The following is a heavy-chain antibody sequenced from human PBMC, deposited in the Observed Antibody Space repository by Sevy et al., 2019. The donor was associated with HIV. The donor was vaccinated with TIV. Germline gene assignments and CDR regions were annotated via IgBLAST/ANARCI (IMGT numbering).Heavy chain of an antibody. CDR1: GYTFTCYD. J-gene: IGHJ4*02. D-gene: IGHD6-6*01. CDR3: ASAACLYSSSIVEYDY. CDR2: RNPNSGNT. V-gene: IGHV1-8*01. Sequence: ASVEVSCKASGYTFTCYDINWVRQATGQGVEWVGCRNPNSGNTGYAQKFQGRVTMTRSTSIRTAYMELSSLRSDDTDVFYCASAACLYSSSIVEYDYWGQGTLVTVSS.